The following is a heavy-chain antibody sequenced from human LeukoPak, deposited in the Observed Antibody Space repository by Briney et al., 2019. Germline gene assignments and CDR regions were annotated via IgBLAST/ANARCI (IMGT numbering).Heavy chain of an antibody. CDR1: GYTFTSYG. V-gene: IGHV1-18*01. Sequence: GASVKVSCKASGYTFTSYGISWVRQAPGQGLEWMGWISAYNGNTNYAQKLQGRVTMTTDTSTSTAYMELRSLRSDDTAVYYCARAGYSYGSYYYYMDVWGKGTTVTVSS. CDR2: ISAYNGNT. CDR3: ARAGYSYGSYYYYMDV. D-gene: IGHD5-18*01. J-gene: IGHJ6*03.